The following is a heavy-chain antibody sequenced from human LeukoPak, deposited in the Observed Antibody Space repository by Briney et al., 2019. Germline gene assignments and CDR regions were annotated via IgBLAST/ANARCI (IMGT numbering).Heavy chain of an antibody. CDR1: GGSVSSGSYY. V-gene: IGHV4-61*01. D-gene: IGHD3-22*01. Sequence: PSETLSLTCTVSGGSVSSGSYYWSWIRQPPGKGLEWIGYIYYSGSTTYNPSLKSRVTISVDTSKNQFSLKLSSVTAADTAVYYCARATYYYDSSGSYVRYYFDYWGQGTLVTVSS. J-gene: IGHJ4*02. CDR3: ARATYYYDSSGSYVRYYFDY. CDR2: IYYSGST.